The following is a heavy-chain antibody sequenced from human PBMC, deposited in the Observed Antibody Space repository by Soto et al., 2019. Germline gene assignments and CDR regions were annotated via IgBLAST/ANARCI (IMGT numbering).Heavy chain of an antibody. CDR2: IYYSGST. J-gene: IGHJ6*02. Sequence: XXTLSLSCTVSGGSISSYYCSWIRQPPGKGLEWIGYIYYSGSTNYNPSLKSRVTISVDTSKNQFSLKLSSVTAADTDVYYCARQMRGATISIYYYGMDVWGQGTTVTVSS. CDR3: ARQMRGATISIYYYGMDV. CDR1: GGSISSYY. V-gene: IGHV4-59*01. D-gene: IGHD5-12*01.